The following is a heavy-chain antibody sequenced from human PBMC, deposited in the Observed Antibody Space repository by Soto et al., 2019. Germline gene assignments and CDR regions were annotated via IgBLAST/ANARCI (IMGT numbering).Heavy chain of an antibody. CDR2: ISAYNGNT. D-gene: IGHD3-3*01. Sequence: QVQLVQSGAEVKKPGASVKVSCKASGYTFTSYGISWVRQAPGQGLEWMGWISAYNGNTNYAQKLQGRVTMTTDTSTSTAYMELRSLSSDDTAVYYCARQGITIFGVDDYYYYYMDVWGKGTTVTVSS. V-gene: IGHV1-18*01. CDR3: ARQGITIFGVDDYYYYYMDV. CDR1: GYTFTSYG. J-gene: IGHJ6*03.